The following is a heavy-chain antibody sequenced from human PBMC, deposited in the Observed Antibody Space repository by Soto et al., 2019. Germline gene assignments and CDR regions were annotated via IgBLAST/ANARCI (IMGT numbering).Heavy chain of an antibody. J-gene: IGHJ6*02. CDR2: IWYDGSNK. D-gene: IGHD5-18*01. Sequence: GGSLRLSCAASGFTFSSYGMHWVRQAPGKGLEWVAVIWYDGSNKYYADSVKGRSTISRDNSKNTLYLQMNSLRAEDTAVYYFSRDFGSYGATFNSYYYHYYGMDVWGQGTTVTVTS. CDR3: SRDFGSYGATFNSYYYHYYGMDV. V-gene: IGHV3-33*01. CDR1: GFTFSSYG.